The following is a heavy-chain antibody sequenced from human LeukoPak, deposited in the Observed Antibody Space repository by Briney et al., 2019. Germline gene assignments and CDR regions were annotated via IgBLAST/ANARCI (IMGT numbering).Heavy chain of an antibody. CDR3: VSQQVVPL. V-gene: IGHV1-2*02. CDR2: LNPNNGGT. CDR1: GYTFTVYY. Sequence: ASVKVSCKASGYTFTVYYMHWVRQAPGHGFEWMGWLNPNNGGTNYAQKFQGRVTMARDTSISTAYMELSSLRSDDTAVYYCVSQQVVPLWGQGTLVTVAS. D-gene: IGHD6-13*01. J-gene: IGHJ4*02.